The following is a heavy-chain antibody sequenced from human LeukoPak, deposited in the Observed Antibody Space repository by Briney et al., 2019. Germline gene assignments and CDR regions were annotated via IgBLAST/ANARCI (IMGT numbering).Heavy chain of an antibody. CDR1: GYSFTSYW. J-gene: IGHJ4*02. V-gene: IGHV5-51*01. D-gene: IGHD2-15*01. CDR3: ARPGYCSGGSCHDFDY. CDR2: IYPGDSGT. Sequence: GESLKISCKGSGYSFTSYWIGWVRQMPGKGLEWMGIIYPGDSGTRYSPSFQGQVTISADKSISTAYLQWSSLKASDTAMYYCARPGYCSGGSCHDFDYWGQGTLVTVSS.